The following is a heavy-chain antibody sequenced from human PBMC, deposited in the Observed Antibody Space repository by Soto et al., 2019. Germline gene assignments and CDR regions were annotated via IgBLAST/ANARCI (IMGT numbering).Heavy chain of an antibody. CDR3: ARRARPDFYYMDV. Sequence: GESLKISCAASGFTLSGYAMDWVRQAPGKGLEYVSGISSNGVGTYYANSVQGRFTISRDNSKNTVYLQMGSLRPEDMAVYYCARRARPDFYYMDVWGKGTTGTVSS. CDR1: GFTLSGYA. J-gene: IGHJ6*03. CDR2: ISSNGVGT. V-gene: IGHV3-64*01. D-gene: IGHD6-6*01.